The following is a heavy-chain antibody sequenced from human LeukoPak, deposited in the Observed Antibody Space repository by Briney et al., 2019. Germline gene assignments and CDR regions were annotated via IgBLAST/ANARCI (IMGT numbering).Heavy chain of an antibody. CDR3: ARVRWLQLGYFDY. CDR1: GGSISSGTYS. CDR2: ISNSEST. V-gene: IGHV4-39*01. J-gene: IGHJ4*02. D-gene: IGHD5-24*01. Sequence: SETLSLTCTVSGGSISSGTYSWGWIRQPPGKGLKWIASISNSESTYNNPSLKSRVTISVDTSKNQFSLKLSSVTAADTAVYYCARVRWLQLGYFDYWGQGTLVTVSS.